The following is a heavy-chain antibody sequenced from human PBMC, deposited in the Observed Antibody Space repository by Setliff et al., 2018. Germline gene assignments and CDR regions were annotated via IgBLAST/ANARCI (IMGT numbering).Heavy chain of an antibody. V-gene: IGHV4-59*10. Sequence: SETLSLTCAVYGGSFSGYYWSWIRQPVGKGLEWIGRIYTSGSTNYNPSLKSRVTMSVDTSKNQFSLKLSSVTAADTAVYYCARKGISALSGAFDMWGQGTMVTVSS. CDR3: ARKGISALSGAFDM. CDR1: GGSFSGYY. D-gene: IGHD1-26*01. CDR2: IYTSGST. J-gene: IGHJ3*02.